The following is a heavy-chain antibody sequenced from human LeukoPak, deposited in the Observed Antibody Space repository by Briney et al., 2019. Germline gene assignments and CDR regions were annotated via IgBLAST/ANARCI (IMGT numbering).Heavy chain of an antibody. D-gene: IGHD3-3*01. Sequence: SETLSLTCTVSGGSISSSYWSWIRQPPGKRLEWIGYIYHTGSTNYNPSLKSRVTISEDTSKNQFSLKLSSVTAADTAVYYCARAFRGIFGVFEAFDIWGQGTMVTVSS. V-gene: IGHV4-59*08. CDR2: IYHTGST. J-gene: IGHJ3*02. CDR3: ARAFRGIFGVFEAFDI. CDR1: GGSISSSY.